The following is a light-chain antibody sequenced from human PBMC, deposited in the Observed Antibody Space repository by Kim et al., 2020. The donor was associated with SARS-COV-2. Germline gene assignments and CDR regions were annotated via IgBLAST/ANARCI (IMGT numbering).Light chain of an antibody. CDR3: QRRTKWRTVT. Sequence: EIVLTQSPATLSLSPGERATLSCRASQSVGSYLAWYQQRPGQAPRLLIYDASNRATGIPARFSGSGSGTDFTLTINSLEPEDFAVYYCQRRTKWRTVTVVGGTKGDIK. V-gene: IGKV3-11*01. CDR1: QSVGSY. CDR2: DAS. J-gene: IGKJ4*01.